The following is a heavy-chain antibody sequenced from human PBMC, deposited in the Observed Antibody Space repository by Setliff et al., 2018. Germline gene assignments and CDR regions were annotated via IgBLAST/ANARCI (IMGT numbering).Heavy chain of an antibody. CDR1: GFNFGAYA. J-gene: IGHJ6*03. CDR3: ARDPVGPFLSYMDD. CDR2: ISYDKRNE. V-gene: IGHV3-30*04. Sequence: GGSLRLSCAASGFNFGAYAMHWVRQAPGKGLEWVAVISYDKRNEYYADSVKSRFTISRDNSRNTLYLQMNSLRGEDTAVYFCARDPVGPFLSYMDDWGKGTTVTVSS. D-gene: IGHD3-16*01.